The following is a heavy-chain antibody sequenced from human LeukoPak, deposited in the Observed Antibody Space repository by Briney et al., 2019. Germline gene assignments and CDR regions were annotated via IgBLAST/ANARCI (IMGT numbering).Heavy chain of an antibody. CDR2: IGGSGAGT. Sequence: PGGSLRLSCAASGFTFSSYDMRWVRQAPGKGLEWVSGIGGSGAGTYYADSVKGRFTISRDNSKNTLYLQMNSLRAEDAAVYYCAKLFRTSDYWGQGTLVTVSS. J-gene: IGHJ4*02. CDR1: GFTFSSYD. V-gene: IGHV3-23*01. D-gene: IGHD1-1*01. CDR3: AKLFRTSDY.